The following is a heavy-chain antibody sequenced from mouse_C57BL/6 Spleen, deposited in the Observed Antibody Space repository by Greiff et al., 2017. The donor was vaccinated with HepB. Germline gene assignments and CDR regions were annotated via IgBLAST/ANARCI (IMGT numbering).Heavy chain of an antibody. V-gene: IGHV2-3*01. D-gene: IGHD2-4*01. Sequence: VQLVESGPGLVAPSQSLSITCTVSGFSLTSYGVSWVRQPPGKGLEWLGVIWGDGSTNYHSALISRLSISKDNSKSQVFLKLNSLQTDDTATYYCAKEGIYYDYDDGGYYAMDYWGQGTSVTVSS. J-gene: IGHJ4*01. CDR1: GFSLTSYG. CDR2: IWGDGST. CDR3: AKEGIYYDYDDGGYYAMDY.